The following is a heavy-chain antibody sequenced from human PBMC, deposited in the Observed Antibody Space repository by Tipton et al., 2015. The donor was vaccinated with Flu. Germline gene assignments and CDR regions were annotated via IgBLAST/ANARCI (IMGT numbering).Heavy chain of an antibody. CDR1: GGSISSYY. J-gene: IGHJ5*02. Sequence: TLSLTCSVSGGSISSYYWSWIRQPPGKGLEWIGYIHYSGRTKYNPSLKSRVTISVDRSKKQFSLRLNSLIAADTAVYYCARRDYSNYVSEPKNWFDPWGQGILVTVSS. V-gene: IGHV4-59*01. CDR2: IHYSGRT. CDR3: ARRDYSNYVSEPKNWFDP. D-gene: IGHD4-11*01.